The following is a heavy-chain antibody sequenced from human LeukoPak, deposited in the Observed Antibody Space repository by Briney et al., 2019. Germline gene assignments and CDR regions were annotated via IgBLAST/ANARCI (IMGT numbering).Heavy chain of an antibody. V-gene: IGHV3-21*01. CDR3: ASGFMVTFGGPLD. CDR2: ISTGSSYM. Sequence: PGGSLSLSCAASGFTFSSYSMNWVRQAPGKGLEWVSSISTGSSYMYYADSVKGRFTISRDNAKNSLYLQMNSLRAEDTAVYYCASGFMVTFGGPLDWGQGTLATVSS. CDR1: GFTFSSYS. D-gene: IGHD3-16*01. J-gene: IGHJ4*02.